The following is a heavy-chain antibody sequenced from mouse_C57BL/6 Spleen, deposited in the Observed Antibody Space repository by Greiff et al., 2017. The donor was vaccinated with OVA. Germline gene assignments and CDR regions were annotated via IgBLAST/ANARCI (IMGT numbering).Heavy chain of an antibody. CDR3: ARGWGNLYYAMDY. D-gene: IGHD2-1*01. J-gene: IGHJ4*01. V-gene: IGHV1-63*01. CDR1: GYTFTNYW. CDR2: IYPGGGYT. Sequence: VQLVESGAELVRPGTSVKMSCKASGYTFTNYWIGWAKQRPGHGLEWIGDIYPGGGYTKYNEKFKGKATLTSDKYSSTAYMQFSSLTSEDSAIYYCARGWGNLYYAMDYWGQGTSVTVSS.